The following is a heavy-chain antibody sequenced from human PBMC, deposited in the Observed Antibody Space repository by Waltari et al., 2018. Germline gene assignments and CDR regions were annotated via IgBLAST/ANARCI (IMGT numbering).Heavy chain of an antibody. D-gene: IGHD6-19*01. V-gene: IGHV3-74*01. Sequence: EVQLVESGGGLVQPGGSLRLSCAASEFTFSNDWMHWVSQAPGKGLVWVSRISSDGRNTAYADSVKGRFTISRDNAKNTLYLQMNSLRAEDTAVYYCARVRYSGGWSDCWGQGTLVTVSS. CDR1: EFTFSNDW. J-gene: IGHJ5*01. CDR2: ISSDGRNT. CDR3: ARVRYSGGWSDC.